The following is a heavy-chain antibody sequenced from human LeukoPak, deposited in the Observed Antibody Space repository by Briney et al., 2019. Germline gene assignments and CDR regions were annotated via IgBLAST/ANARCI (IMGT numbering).Heavy chain of an antibody. Sequence: SGGSLRLSCAASGFTFSSYSMNWVRQAPGKGLEWVSSISSSSSYIYYADSVKGRFTISRDNAKNSLYLQMNSLRAEDTAVYYCARDRSSTSMKYAFDIWGQGTMVTVSS. J-gene: IGHJ3*02. CDR1: GFTFSSYS. CDR2: ISSSSSYI. V-gene: IGHV3-21*01. CDR3: ARDRSSTSMKYAFDI. D-gene: IGHD2-2*01.